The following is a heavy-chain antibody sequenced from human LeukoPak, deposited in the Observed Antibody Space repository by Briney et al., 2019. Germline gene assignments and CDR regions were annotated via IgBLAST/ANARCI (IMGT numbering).Heavy chain of an antibody. CDR1: GLPFCLYG. CDR3: AKDAHPQGYGDYVDY. Sequence: GGPVTLPCGAWGLPFCLYGVHCPPHAPERAVVDLAIMRYGENNKYHADSEKGQYTISSDNAKITLYLQMNSLRAEDTGVYYCAKDAHPQGYGDYVDYWGQGTLVTVSS. D-gene: IGHD4-17*01. J-gene: IGHJ4*02. CDR2: MRYGENNK. V-gene: IGHV3-30*02.